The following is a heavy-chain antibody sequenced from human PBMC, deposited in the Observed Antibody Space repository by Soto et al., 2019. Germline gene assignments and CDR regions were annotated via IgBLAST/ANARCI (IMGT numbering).Heavy chain of an antibody. CDR1: GGSISSSSYY. CDR3: ARLSLGMFAAAGTVGRLMWFDP. CDR2: IYYSGST. D-gene: IGHD6-13*01. Sequence: SETLSLTCTVSGGSISSSSYYWGWIRQPPGKGLEWIGSIYYSGSTYYNPSLKSRVTISVDTSKNQFSLKLSSVTAADTAVYYCARLSLGMFAAAGTVGRLMWFDPWGQGTLVTVSS. V-gene: IGHV4-39*01. J-gene: IGHJ5*02.